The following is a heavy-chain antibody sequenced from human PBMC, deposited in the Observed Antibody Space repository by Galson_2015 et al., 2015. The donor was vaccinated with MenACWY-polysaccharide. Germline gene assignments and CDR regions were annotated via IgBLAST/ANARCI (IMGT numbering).Heavy chain of an antibody. CDR3: ARASHCANGVCYKWGIDY. CDR1: GFTFSSYW. CDR2: INSDESST. D-gene: IGHD2-8*01. V-gene: IGHV3-74*01. Sequence: SLRLSCAASGFTFSSYWMHWVRQAPGKGLVWVSRINSDESSTSYADSVKGRFTISRDNAKNTLYLQMNILRDEDTAVYYCARASHCANGVCYKWGIDYWGQGTLVAVSS. J-gene: IGHJ4*02.